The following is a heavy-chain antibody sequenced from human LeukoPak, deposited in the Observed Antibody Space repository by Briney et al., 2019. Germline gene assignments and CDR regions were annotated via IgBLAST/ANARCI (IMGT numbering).Heavy chain of an antibody. Sequence: VATVKLSCEASGYTFNIYYMHWVRHPSAQALECRGIITHSGSSKSYAQKFQGRVTMRRDTSTRTVYMELSSLRSEDKAVYYCARNVGILEGFDPWGEGTLVTVFS. CDR3: ARNVGILEGFDP. J-gene: IGHJ5*02. D-gene: IGHD2-15*01. CDR1: GYTFNIYY. CDR2: ITHSGSSK. V-gene: IGHV1-46*02.